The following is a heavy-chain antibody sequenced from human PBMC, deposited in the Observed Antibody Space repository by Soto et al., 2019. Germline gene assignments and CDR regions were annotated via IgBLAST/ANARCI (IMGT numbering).Heavy chain of an antibody. J-gene: IGHJ4*02. CDR3: AKAGAARCFDY. Sequence: GGSLRLSCAASGFTFTSYAMSWVRQAPGKGLEWVSVISGSGDHTYYADSVKGRFTVSRDNSKNTMFLQMNSLRADDTAVYFCAKAGAARCFDYWGQGT. D-gene: IGHD1-26*01. CDR2: ISGSGDHT. CDR1: GFTFTSYA. V-gene: IGHV3-23*01.